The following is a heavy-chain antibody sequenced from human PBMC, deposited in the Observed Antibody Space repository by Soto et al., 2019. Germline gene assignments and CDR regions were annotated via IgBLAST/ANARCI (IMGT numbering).Heavy chain of an antibody. D-gene: IGHD1-26*01. CDR3: ARAPRSGSYYIY. CDR1: GFTFSSYA. CDR2: ISYDGSNK. Sequence: PGGSLGLSCAASGFTFSSYAMHWVRQAPGKGLEWVAVISYDGSNKYYADSVKGRFTISRDNSKNTLYLQMNSLRAEDTAVYYCARAPRSGSYYIYWGQGTLVTVSS. J-gene: IGHJ4*02. V-gene: IGHV3-30-3*01.